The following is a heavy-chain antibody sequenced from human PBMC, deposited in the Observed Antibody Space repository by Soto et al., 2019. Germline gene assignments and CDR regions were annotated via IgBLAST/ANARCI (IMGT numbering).Heavy chain of an antibody. CDR2: ISWNSGSI. CDR1: GFTFDDYA. J-gene: IGHJ5*02. D-gene: IGHD3-9*01. V-gene: IGHV3-9*01. Sequence: ESGGGLVQPGRSLRLSCAASGFTFDDYAMHWVRQAPGKGLEWVSGISWNSGSIGYADSVKGRFTISRDNAKNSLYLQMNSLRAEDTALYYCAKDQVPKYYDILTGSWFDPWGQGTLVTVSS. CDR3: AKDQVPKYYDILTGSWFDP.